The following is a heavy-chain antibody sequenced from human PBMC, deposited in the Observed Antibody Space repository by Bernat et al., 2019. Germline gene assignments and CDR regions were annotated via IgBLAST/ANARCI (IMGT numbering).Heavy chain of an antibody. CDR3: AKDLDPAIVVVAAVLDY. Sequence: VQLVESGGGLVQPGRSLRLSCAASGFTFSSYGMHWVRQTPGKGLEWVAVISYDGSNKYYADSVKGRFTISRDNSKNTLYLQMNSLRAEDTAVYYCAKDLDPAIVVVAAVLDYWGQGTLVTVSS. CDR2: ISYDGSNK. V-gene: IGHV3-30*18. J-gene: IGHJ4*02. D-gene: IGHD2-15*01. CDR1: GFTFSSYG.